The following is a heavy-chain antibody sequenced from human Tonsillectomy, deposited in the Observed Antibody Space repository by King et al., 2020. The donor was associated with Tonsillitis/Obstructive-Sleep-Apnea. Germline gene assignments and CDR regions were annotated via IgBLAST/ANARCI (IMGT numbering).Heavy chain of an antibody. CDR1: GFTFSSYW. D-gene: IGHD4-23*01. CDR2: IISGGRRT. Sequence: VQLVESGGGLVQPGGSLRLSCAASGFTFSSYWMHWGRQAPGKGLVWVSRIISGGRRTSYADSVKGRFTISSDNAKNTLYLQMNSLRAEDTAVYYCARDSTVVTLYYFDYWGQGTLVTVSS. J-gene: IGHJ4*02. CDR3: ARDSTVVTLYYFDY. V-gene: IGHV3-74*01.